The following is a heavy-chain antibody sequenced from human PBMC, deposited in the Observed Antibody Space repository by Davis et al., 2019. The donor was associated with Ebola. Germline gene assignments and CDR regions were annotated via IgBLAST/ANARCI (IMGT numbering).Heavy chain of an antibody. CDR1: GYTFTAYY. J-gene: IGHJ4*02. D-gene: IGHD1-1*01. CDR2: INPHNGNT. V-gene: IGHV1-18*04. CDR3: ARAQFPTTSDH. Sequence: ASVKVSCKASGYTFTAYYIQWVRQAPGQGLEWMGWINPHNGNTNYAQNVQGRVIMTSDTATTTAYMEVGSLRSDDTAVYYCARAQFPTTSDHWGQGTLVTVSS.